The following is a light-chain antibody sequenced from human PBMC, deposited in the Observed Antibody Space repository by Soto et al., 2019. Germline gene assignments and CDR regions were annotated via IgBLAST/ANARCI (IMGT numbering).Light chain of an antibody. CDR1: SSDVGGYDY. Sequence: QSALTQPPSASGSPGQSVTISCTGTSSDVGGYDYVSWYQQHPGKAPKLMIYEVSKRPSGVPDRFSGSKSGNTASLTVSGLQAEDEADYSCFSYTSSSTLVFGGGTKVTVL. V-gene: IGLV2-8*01. CDR3: FSYTSSSTLV. J-gene: IGLJ2*01. CDR2: EVS.